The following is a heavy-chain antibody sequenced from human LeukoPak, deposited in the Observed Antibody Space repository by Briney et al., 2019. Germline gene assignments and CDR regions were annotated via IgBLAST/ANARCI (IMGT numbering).Heavy chain of an antibody. Sequence: KPSETLSLTCAVYGGSFSGYYWSWIRQPPGKGLEWIGEINHGGSTNYNPSLKSRVTISVDTSKNQFSLKLSSVTAADTAVYYCARGRPSGYSIYYYYYMDVWGKGTTVTVSS. CDR3: ARGRPSGYSIYYYYYMDV. D-gene: IGHD3-9*01. CDR2: INHGGST. J-gene: IGHJ6*03. CDR1: GGSFSGYY. V-gene: IGHV4-34*01.